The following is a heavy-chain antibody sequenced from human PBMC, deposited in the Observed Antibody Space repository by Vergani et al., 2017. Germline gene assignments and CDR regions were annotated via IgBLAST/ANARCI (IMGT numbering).Heavy chain of an antibody. CDR1: GYTFTSYA. Sequence: QVQLVQSGAEVKKPGASVKVSCKASGYTFTSYAMHWVRQAPGQRLEWMGWINAGNGNTKYSQKFQARVTITRDTSASTAYMELSSLRSEDTAVYYCAREAGYTYYYFDLWGRGTLVTVSS. V-gene: IGHV1-3*01. CDR3: AREAGYTYYYFDL. J-gene: IGHJ2*01. D-gene: IGHD3-9*01. CDR2: INAGNGNT.